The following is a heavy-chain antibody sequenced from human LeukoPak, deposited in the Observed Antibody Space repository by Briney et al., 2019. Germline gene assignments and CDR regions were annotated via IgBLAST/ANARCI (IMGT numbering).Heavy chain of an antibody. CDR1: GGSISSGGYY. Sequence: SQTLSLTCTVSGGSISSGGYYWSWIRQHPGKALEWIGYIYYSGSTYYNPSLKSRVTISVDTSKHQFSLKLSSVTAADTAVYYCASGIAAAGVHCQHWGQGTLVTVSS. CDR2: IYYSGST. CDR3: ASGIAAAGVHCQH. D-gene: IGHD6-13*01. V-gene: IGHV4-31*03. J-gene: IGHJ1*01.